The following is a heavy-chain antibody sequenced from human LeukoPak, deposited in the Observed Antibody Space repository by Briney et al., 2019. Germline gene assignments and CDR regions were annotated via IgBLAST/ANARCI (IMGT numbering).Heavy chain of an antibody. V-gene: IGHV4-34*01. CDR2: INHSGST. J-gene: IGHJ5*02. D-gene: IGHD6-13*01. CDR1: GGSFSGYY. CDR3: ARGRQHDNWFDP. Sequence: SETLSLTCAVYGGSFSGYYWSWIRQPPGKGLEWIGEINHSGSTNYNPSLKSRVTISVDKSKNQFSLKLSSVTAADTAVYYCARGRQHDNWFDPWGQGTLVTVSS.